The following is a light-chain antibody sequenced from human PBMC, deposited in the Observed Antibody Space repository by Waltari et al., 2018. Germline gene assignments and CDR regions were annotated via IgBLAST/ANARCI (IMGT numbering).Light chain of an antibody. CDR1: NSNIGSNI. Sequence: QSVLTQPPSASGTPGQRVTISCSGSNSNIGSNIVNWYQQVPGTAPKLLIYSNGQRPSGVPARCSGSKSGTSASLAISGLQSEDEADYYCATWDDRLTGVVFGGGTKVTVL. CDR2: SNG. V-gene: IGLV1-44*01. J-gene: IGLJ2*01. CDR3: ATWDDRLTGVV.